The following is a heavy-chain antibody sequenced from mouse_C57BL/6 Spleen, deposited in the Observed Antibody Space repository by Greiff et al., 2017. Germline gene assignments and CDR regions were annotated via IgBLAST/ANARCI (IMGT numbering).Heavy chain of an antibody. D-gene: IGHD2-5*01. J-gene: IGHJ1*03. CDR1: GYAFSSYW. Sequence: QVQLQQSGAELVKPGASVKISCKASGYAFSSYWMNWVQQRPGKGLEWIGQIYPGDGDTNYNGKFKGKATLTADKSSSTAYMQLSSLTSEDSAVYFCARGGYSNYGGYFDVWGTGTTVTVSS. V-gene: IGHV1-80*01. CDR3: ARGGYSNYGGYFDV. CDR2: IYPGDGDT.